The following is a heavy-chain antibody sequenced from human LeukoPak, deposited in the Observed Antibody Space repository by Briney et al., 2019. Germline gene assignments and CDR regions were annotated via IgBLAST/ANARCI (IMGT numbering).Heavy chain of an antibody. D-gene: IGHD6-19*01. CDR3: ARERGAGRLYYFDY. V-gene: IGHV3-30*02. CDR2: IRYDGSNK. J-gene: IGHJ4*02. Sequence: GGSLRLSCAASGFTFSSYGIHLVRQAPGKGLEWVAFIRYDGSNKYYADSVKGRFTISRDNSKNTLYLQMNSLRVEDTAVYYCARERGAGRLYYFDYWAREPWSPSPQ. CDR1: GFTFSSYG.